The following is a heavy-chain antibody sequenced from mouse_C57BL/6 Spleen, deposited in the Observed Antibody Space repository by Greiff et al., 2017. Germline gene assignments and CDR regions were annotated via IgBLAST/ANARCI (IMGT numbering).Heavy chain of an antibody. D-gene: IGHD3-2*02. Sequence: VQLKESGPGLVKPSQSLSLTCSVTGYSITSGYYWNWIRQFPGNKLEWMGYISYDGSNNYNPSLKNRISITRDTSKKQFFLKLNSVTTEDTATYYCAGDSSGYGSFDYWGQGTTLTVSS. J-gene: IGHJ2*01. CDR2: ISYDGSN. CDR3: AGDSSGYGSFDY. V-gene: IGHV3-6*01. CDR1: GYSITSGYY.